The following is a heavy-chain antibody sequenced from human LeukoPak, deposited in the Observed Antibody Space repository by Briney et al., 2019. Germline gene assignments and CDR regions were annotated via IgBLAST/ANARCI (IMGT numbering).Heavy chain of an antibody. CDR2: IIPIFGTA. CDR1: GGTFSGYA. D-gene: IGHD2-2*03. V-gene: IGHV1-69*05. J-gene: IGHJ4*02. Sequence: SVKVSCKASGGTFSGYAISWVRQAPGQGLEWMGGIIPIFGTANYAQKFQGRVTITTDESTSTAYMELSSLRSEDTAVYYCARDGSLNGRRVSWGQGTLVTVSS. CDR3: ARDGSLNGRRVS.